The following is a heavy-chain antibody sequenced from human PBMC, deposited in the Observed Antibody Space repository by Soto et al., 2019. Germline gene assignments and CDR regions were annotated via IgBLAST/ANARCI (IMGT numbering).Heavy chain of an antibody. CDR3: ARGPYGSGRPQFDP. CDR1: GFTFTSYA. J-gene: IGHJ5*02. V-gene: IGHV3-30-3*01. D-gene: IGHD3-10*01. CDR2: ISYDGSNK. Sequence: PGGSLRLSCAASGFTFTSYAMHWVRQAPGKGLEWVAVISYDGSNKYYADSVKGRFTISRDTYKNTLYLQMNSLRAEDTAVYYCARGPYGSGRPQFDPWGQGTLVTVSS.